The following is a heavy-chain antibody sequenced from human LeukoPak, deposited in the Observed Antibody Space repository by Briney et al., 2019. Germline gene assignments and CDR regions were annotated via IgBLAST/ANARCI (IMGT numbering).Heavy chain of an antibody. D-gene: IGHD4/OR15-4a*01. Sequence: GGSLRLSCTVSGFTVSSNSMSWVRQAPGKGLEWVSFIYSDNTHYSDSVKGRFTISRDNSKNTLYLQMNSLRAGDTAVYYCARRAGAYSLPYDYWGQGTLVTVSS. CDR2: IYSDNT. CDR3: ARRAGAYSLPYDY. J-gene: IGHJ4*02. V-gene: IGHV3-53*01. CDR1: GFTVSSNS.